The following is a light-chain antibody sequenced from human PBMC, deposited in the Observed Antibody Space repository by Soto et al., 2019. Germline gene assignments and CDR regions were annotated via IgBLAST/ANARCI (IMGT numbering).Light chain of an antibody. Sequence: EIVMTQSPATLSLSPGERASLSCRASQSVGSNLAWYQQTAGQAPRLLIYGASTRATGIPARFSGSGSATEFTLTISSLQSEDFADYSCQQYTNWPYTFGQGTKLEIK. CDR2: GAS. CDR1: QSVGSN. J-gene: IGKJ2*01. CDR3: QQYTNWPYT. V-gene: IGKV3-15*01.